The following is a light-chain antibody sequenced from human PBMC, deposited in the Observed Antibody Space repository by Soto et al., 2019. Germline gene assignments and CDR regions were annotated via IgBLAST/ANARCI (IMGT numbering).Light chain of an antibody. V-gene: IGKV1-5*03. CDR1: QTISSW. J-gene: IGKJ4*01. CDR2: KAS. CDR3: QQVKGFPLT. Sequence: DNRMTQSASTLSGSEKDRVTITCRASQTISSWLAWYQQKPGKAPKLLIYKASTLKSGVPSRFSGSGSGTDFALTITNLQPEDSAVYYCQQVKGFPLTSCGGAIVDI.